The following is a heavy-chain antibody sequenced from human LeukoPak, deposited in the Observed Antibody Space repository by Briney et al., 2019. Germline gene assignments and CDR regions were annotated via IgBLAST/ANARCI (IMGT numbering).Heavy chain of an antibody. J-gene: IGHJ3*02. Sequence: PSETLSLTCTVSGGSIISYYWSWIRQPPGKGLEWIGYIYYSGSTNYNPSLKSRVTISVDTSKNQFSLKLSSVTAADTALYYCARERAVVDDAFDIWGQGTMVTVSS. CDR2: IYYSGST. V-gene: IGHV4-59*12. CDR1: GGSIISYY. CDR3: ARERAVVDDAFDI. D-gene: IGHD6-19*01.